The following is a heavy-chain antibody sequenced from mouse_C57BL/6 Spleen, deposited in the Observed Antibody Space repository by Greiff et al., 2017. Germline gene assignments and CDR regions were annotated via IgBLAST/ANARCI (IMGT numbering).Heavy chain of an antibody. J-gene: IGHJ4*01. CDR3: ARHAPTYGNSPYAMDY. D-gene: IGHD2-1*01. Sequence: MLVESGGDLVKPGGSLKLSCAASGFTFSSYGMSWVRQTPDKRLEWVATISSGGSYTYYPDSVKGRFTISRDNAKNTLYLQMSSLKSEDTAMYYCARHAPTYGNSPYAMDYWGQGTSVTVSS. CDR2: ISSGGSYT. V-gene: IGHV5-6*02. CDR1: GFTFSSYG.